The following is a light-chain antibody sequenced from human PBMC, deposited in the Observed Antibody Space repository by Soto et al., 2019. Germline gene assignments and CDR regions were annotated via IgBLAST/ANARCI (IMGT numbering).Light chain of an antibody. J-gene: IGKJ2*01. CDR2: GAS. CDR3: QQYNNWPPYT. Sequence: EIVMTQSPATLSVSPGETATLSCRASQSVSSILAWYQQKPGQAPRLLIYGASTRATGIPARFSGSGSGTEFTLTISSPQSEDFAVYYCQQYNNWPPYTFGQGTKLEIK. V-gene: IGKV3-15*01. CDR1: QSVSSI.